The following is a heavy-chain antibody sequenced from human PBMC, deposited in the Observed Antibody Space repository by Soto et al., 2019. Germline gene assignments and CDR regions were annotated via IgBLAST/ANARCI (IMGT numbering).Heavy chain of an antibody. CDR2: ISYDGSNK. CDR3: AKGRYGSGSNWFGR. Sequence: QVQLVESGGGVVQPGRSLRLSCAASGFTFSSYGMHWVRQAPGKGLEWVAVISYDGSNKYYADSVKGRLTISRDNSKNTLCVQMRSLRAEGTAVYYWAKGRYGSGSNWFGRWGQGALVGVAS. V-gene: IGHV3-30*18. D-gene: IGHD3-3*01. J-gene: IGHJ5*02. CDR1: GFTFSSYG.